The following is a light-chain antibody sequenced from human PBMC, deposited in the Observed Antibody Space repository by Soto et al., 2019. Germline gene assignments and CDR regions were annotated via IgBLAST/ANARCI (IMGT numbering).Light chain of an antibody. CDR3: QQRSNWPPIT. CDR2: DAS. J-gene: IGKJ5*01. V-gene: IGKV3-11*01. Sequence: EIVLTQSPATLSLSPGERATLSCRASQSVSSYLAWYQQKPGQAPRILIYDASNRATGIPARFSGSGSGTDFTLTISSLEPEDFAVYYCQQRSNWPPITFGPGTRLE. CDR1: QSVSSY.